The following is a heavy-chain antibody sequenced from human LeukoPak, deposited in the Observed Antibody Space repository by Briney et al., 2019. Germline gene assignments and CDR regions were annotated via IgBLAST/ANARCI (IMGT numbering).Heavy chain of an antibody. CDR1: GFTFSSYA. Sequence: GGSLRLSCAASGFTFSSYAMSWVRQAPGKGLEWVSLISGSGGSTYYADSVKGRFTISRDNSKNTLYLQMNSLRAEDTAVYYCARVWDSYGHFDYWGQGTLVTVSS. CDR2: ISGSGGST. J-gene: IGHJ4*02. D-gene: IGHD5-18*01. V-gene: IGHV3-23*01. CDR3: ARVWDSYGHFDY.